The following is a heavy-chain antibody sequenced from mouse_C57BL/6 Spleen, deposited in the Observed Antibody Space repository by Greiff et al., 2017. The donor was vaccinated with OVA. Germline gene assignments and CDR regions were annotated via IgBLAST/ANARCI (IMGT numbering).Heavy chain of an antibody. V-gene: IGHV5-4*01. CDR2: ISAGGSYT. Sequence: EVQGVESGGGLVKPGGSLKLSCAASGFTFSSYAMSWVRQTPEKRLEWVATISAGGSYTYYPDNVKGRFTISRDNAKNNLYLQMSQLKSEATAMYYCARGLTGNYFDYWGQGTTLTVSS. D-gene: IGHD4-1*01. CDR3: ARGLTGNYFDY. J-gene: IGHJ2*01. CDR1: GFTFSSYA.